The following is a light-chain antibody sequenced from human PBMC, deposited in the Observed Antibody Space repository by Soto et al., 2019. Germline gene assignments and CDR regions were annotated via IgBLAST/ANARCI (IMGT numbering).Light chain of an antibody. CDR3: MKALQTPRT. CDR2: LGT. Sequence: EIVMTQSPLSLPVTPGEPASISCKSSQSRLHSNGYNFLDWYLQKPGQSPRPLLYLGTNRASGVPDRFSGSGSGTDFTMKISRVEAEDVGVYYCMKALQTPRTFGQGTKVELK. V-gene: IGKV2-28*01. J-gene: IGKJ1*01. CDR1: QSRLHSNGYNF.